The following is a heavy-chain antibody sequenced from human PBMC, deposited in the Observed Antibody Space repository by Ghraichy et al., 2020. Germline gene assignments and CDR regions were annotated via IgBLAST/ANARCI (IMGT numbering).Heavy chain of an antibody. CDR2: ISGSGGST. CDR1: GFTFSSYA. Sequence: GGSLRLSCAASGFTFSSYAMSWVRQAPGKGLEWVSAISGSGGSTYYADSVKGRFTISRDNSKNTLYLQMNSLRAEDTAVYYCAKDGQTGTTEYYYYYGMDAGGQGTTVTVSS. D-gene: IGHD1-1*01. CDR3: AKDGQTGTTEYYYYYGMDA. V-gene: IGHV3-23*01. J-gene: IGHJ6*02.